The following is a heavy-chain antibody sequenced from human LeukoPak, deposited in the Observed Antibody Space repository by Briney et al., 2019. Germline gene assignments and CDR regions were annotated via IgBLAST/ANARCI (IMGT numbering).Heavy chain of an antibody. V-gene: IGHV3-74*01. CDR2: TNTDGSST. J-gene: IGHJ4*02. CDR3: ARDPNGYKYFDY. Sequence: QPGGSLRLSCEASGFTFSHIWMHWVRQAPGKGLVWVSRTNTDGSSTNYMDSVKGRFTISRDNAKNTIYLQMNSLRAEDTAVYYCARDPNGYKYFDYWGQGTLATVSS. D-gene: IGHD5-24*01. CDR1: GFTFSHIW.